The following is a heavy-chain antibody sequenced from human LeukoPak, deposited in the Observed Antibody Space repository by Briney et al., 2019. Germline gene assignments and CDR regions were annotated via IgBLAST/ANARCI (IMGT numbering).Heavy chain of an antibody. D-gene: IGHD3-10*01. V-gene: IGHV4-34*01. CDR3: AKGGFGRPFDY. CDR1: GGSFSGYY. J-gene: IGHJ4*02. Sequence: PSETLSLTCAVYGGSFSGYYWSWIRQPPGKGLEWIGEINHSGSTNYNPSLKSRVTISVDTSKNQFSLKLSSVTAADTAVYYCAKGGFGRPFDYWGQGTLVTVSS. CDR2: INHSGST.